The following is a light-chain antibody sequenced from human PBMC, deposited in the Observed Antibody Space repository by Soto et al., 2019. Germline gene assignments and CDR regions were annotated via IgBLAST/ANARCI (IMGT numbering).Light chain of an antibody. CDR1: SSDVGSYNR. V-gene: IGLV2-23*01. CDR3: CSYTATYTYV. J-gene: IGLJ1*01. CDR2: EGT. Sequence: QSALTQPASVSGSPGQSITISCTGTSSDVGSYNRVSWYQQHPGKAPKLMIYEGTKRPSGVSTRFSGSKFGNTASLTISGLLAEDEGDYYCCSYTATYTYVFGTGTKLTVL.